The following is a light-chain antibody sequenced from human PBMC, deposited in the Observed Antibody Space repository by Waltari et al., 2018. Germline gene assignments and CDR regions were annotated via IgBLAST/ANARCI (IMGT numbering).Light chain of an antibody. CDR1: SVRSYY. CDR3: NSRDSSGNHVL. Sequence: SSELTQHPAVSVALGQTVRITCQGDSVRSYYASWYQQKPGQAPVLVIYGTNNRPSGIPDRIAGSTSGNTAALTISGSQAEDEADYYCNSRDSSGNHVLFGGGTKRTVL. V-gene: IGLV3-19*01. J-gene: IGLJ2*01. CDR2: GTN.